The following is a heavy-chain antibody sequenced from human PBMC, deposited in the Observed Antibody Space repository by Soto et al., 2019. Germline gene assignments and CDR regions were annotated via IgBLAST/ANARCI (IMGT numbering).Heavy chain of an antibody. CDR3: ARVAVAGTNYFDY. CDR1: GGTFSSYA. Sequence: SVKVSCKASGGTFSSYAISWVRQAPGQGLEWMGGIIPTFGTANYAQKFQGRVTITADEPTRTAYMELSSLRSEDTAVYYCARVAVAGTNYFDYWGQGTLVTVSS. V-gene: IGHV1-69*13. CDR2: IIPTFGTA. J-gene: IGHJ4*02. D-gene: IGHD6-19*01.